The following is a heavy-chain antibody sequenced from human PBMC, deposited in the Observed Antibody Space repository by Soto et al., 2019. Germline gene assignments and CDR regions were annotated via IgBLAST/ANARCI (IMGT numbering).Heavy chain of an antibody. Sequence: GGSLRLSCAASGFTFSSYAMSWVRQAPGKGLEWVSAISGSGGSTYYADSVKGRFTISRDNSKNTLYLQMNSLRAEDTAVYYCAKDSSRIAVADFSRFDPWGQGTLVTVS. J-gene: IGHJ5*02. CDR1: GFTFSSYA. D-gene: IGHD6-19*01. CDR3: AKDSSRIAVADFSRFDP. CDR2: ISGSGGST. V-gene: IGHV3-23*01.